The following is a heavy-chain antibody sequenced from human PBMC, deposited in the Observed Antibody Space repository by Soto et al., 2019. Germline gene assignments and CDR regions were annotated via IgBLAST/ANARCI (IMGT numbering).Heavy chain of an antibody. CDR1: GGSISNYY. D-gene: IGHD3-3*01. V-gene: IGHV4-4*07. Sequence: SETLSLTCTVSGGSISNYYCNWIRQPAGKGLEWIGRIDTSGSTNYNPSLKSRVTMSVDTSKQEFSLKLSSVTAADTALYYCARGGQDFWSGPFDYWGRGALVTVYS. CDR2: IDTSGST. CDR3: ARGGQDFWSGPFDY. J-gene: IGHJ4*02.